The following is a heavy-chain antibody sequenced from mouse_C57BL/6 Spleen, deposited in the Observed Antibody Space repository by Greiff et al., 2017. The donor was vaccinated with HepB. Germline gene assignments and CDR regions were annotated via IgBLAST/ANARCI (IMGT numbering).Heavy chain of an antibody. CDR1: GFNIKDDY. D-gene: IGHD2-5*01. CDR3: TTPYYSNYWG. Sequence: EVKLQESGAELVRPGASVKLSCTASGFNIKDDYMHWVKQRPEQGLEWIGWIDPENGDTEYASKFQGKATITADTSSNTAYLQLSSLTSEDTAVYYCTTPYYSNYWGWGQGTLVTVSA. V-gene: IGHV14-4*01. CDR2: IDPENGDT. J-gene: IGHJ3*01.